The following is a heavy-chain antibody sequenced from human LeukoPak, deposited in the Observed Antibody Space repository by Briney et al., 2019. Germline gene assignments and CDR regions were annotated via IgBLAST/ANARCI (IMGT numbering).Heavy chain of an antibody. CDR2: MNPNSGNT. J-gene: IGHJ3*02. V-gene: IGHV1-8*03. Sequence: ASVKVSCKASGYTFTGYYMHWVRQATGQGLEWMGWMNPNSGNTGYAQKFQGRVTITRDTSISTAYMELSNLRSEDTAVYYCARRRHSSSWYAAFDIWGQGTMVTVSS. D-gene: IGHD6-13*01. CDR1: GYTFTGYY. CDR3: ARRRHSSSWYAAFDI.